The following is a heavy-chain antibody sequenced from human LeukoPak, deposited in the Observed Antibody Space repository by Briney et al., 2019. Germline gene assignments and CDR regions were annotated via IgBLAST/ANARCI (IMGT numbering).Heavy chain of an antibody. Sequence: SETLSLTCTVSGGSISSYYWSWIRQPPGKGLEWIGYIYYSGSTNYNPSLKSRVTISVDTSKNQFSLKLSSVTAADTAVYYCAALPDCSSTSCYGFDPWGQGTLVPVSS. CDR3: AALPDCSSTSCYGFDP. CDR1: GGSISSYY. CDR2: IYYSGST. V-gene: IGHV4-59*08. D-gene: IGHD2-2*01. J-gene: IGHJ5*02.